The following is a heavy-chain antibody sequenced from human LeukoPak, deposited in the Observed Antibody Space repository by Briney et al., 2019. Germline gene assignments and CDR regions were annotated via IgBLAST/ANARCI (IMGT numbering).Heavy chain of an antibody. V-gene: IGHV4-59*01. CDR2: IYYSGST. Sequence: SETPSLTCTVSGGSISSYYWSWIRQPPGKGLEWIGYIYYSGSTNYNPSLKSRVTISVDTSKNQFSLKLSSVTAADTAVYYCASLSSGWYWGEFDYWGQGTLVTVSS. CDR3: ASLSSGWYWGEFDY. CDR1: GGSISSYY. J-gene: IGHJ4*02. D-gene: IGHD6-19*01.